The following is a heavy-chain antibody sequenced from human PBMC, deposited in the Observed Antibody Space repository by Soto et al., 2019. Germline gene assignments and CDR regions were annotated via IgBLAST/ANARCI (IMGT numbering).Heavy chain of an antibody. CDR2: IYSGGST. CDR1: GFTVSSNY. D-gene: IGHD3-10*01. CDR3: ARTRLGFGEEDHYYYYMDV. Sequence: GGSLRLSCAASGFTVSSNYMSWVRQAPGKGLEWVSVIYSGGSTYYADSVKGRFTISRDNSKNTLYLQMNSLRAEDTAVYYCARTRLGFGEEDHYYYYMDVWGKGTTVTVSS. V-gene: IGHV3-66*01. J-gene: IGHJ6*03.